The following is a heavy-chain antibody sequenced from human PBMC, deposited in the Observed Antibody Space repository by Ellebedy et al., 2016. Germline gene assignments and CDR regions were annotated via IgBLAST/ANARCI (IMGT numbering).Heavy chain of an antibody. J-gene: IGHJ4*02. CDR2: ISASNGKT. CDR1: GYTFTHYG. CDR3: ARGYSGYDWRPYFFDS. V-gene: IGHV1-18*01. Sequence: ASVKVSCKASGYTFTHYGIGWVRQAPGQGLEWMGWISASNGKTNYAQSRQDRVTVTTDTSTSTAYMDLRSLRSDDTAVYYCARGYSGYDWRPYFFDSWGQGSLVIVSS. D-gene: IGHD5-12*01.